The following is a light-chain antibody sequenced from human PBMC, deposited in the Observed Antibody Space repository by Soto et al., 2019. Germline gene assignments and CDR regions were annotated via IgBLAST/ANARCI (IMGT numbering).Light chain of an antibody. CDR3: QQYNNWPFT. CDR1: QSVSSN. V-gene: IGKV3-15*01. Sequence: EIVMTQSPATLSVSPGERATLSCRANQSVSSNLAWYQQKPGQAPRLLIYGASTRATGIPARFSGSGSGTEFTLTISSLQSEDFAVYYCQQYNNWPFTFGPGTKVDI. CDR2: GAS. J-gene: IGKJ3*01.